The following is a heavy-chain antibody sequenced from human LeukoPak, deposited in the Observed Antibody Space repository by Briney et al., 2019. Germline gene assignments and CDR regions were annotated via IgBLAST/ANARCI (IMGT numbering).Heavy chain of an antibody. J-gene: IGHJ4*02. D-gene: IGHD6-19*01. V-gene: IGHV1-69*13. CDR2: IIPIFGTA. CDR3: ASRVGSGWYALYFDY. CDR1: GGTFSSYA. Sequence: ASVKVFCKASGGTFSSYAISWVRQTPGQGLEWMGGIIPIFGTANYAQKFQGRVTITVDESTSTAYMELSSLRSEDTAVYYCASRVGSGWYALYFDYWGQGTLVTVSS.